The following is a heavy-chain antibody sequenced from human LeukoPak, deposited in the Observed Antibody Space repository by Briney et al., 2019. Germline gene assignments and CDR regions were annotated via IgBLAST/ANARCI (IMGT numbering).Heavy chain of an antibody. J-gene: IGHJ5*02. CDR2: IYTSGST. D-gene: IGHD6-13*01. Sequence: SETLSLTCTVSGGSISSGSYYWSWIRQPAGKGLEWIGRIYTSGSTNYNPSLKSRVAISVDTSKNQFSLKLSSVTAADTAVYYCARAGYSSSWYNWFDPWGQGTLVTVSS. CDR3: ARAGYSSSWYNWFDP. CDR1: GGSISSGSYY. V-gene: IGHV4-61*02.